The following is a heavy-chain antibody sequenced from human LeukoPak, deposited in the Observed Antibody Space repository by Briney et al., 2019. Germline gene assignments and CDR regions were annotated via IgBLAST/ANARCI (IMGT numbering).Heavy chain of an antibody. CDR2: IYYAGST. CDR3: ARDQHHCSGGSCYSYYYYGMDV. D-gene: IGHD2-15*01. CDR1: GGSISNSGYF. J-gene: IGHJ6*02. V-gene: IGHV4-39*06. Sequence: SETLSLTCSVSGGSISNSGYFWGWVRQPPGKGLEWIGSIYYAGSTYYNPSLKSRLTISKDTSKNQFALKLSSVTAADTAVYYCARDQHHCSGGSCYSYYYYGMDVWGQGTTVTVSS.